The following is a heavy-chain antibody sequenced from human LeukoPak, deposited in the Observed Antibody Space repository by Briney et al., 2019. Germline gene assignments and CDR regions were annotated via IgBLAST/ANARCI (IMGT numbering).Heavy chain of an antibody. D-gene: IGHD3-3*01. Sequence: GGSLRLSCAASGFTFSNYWMHWVRQAPGKGLVWVSRINTDGSRITYADSVKGRFTISRDNAMNTVYLQMNSLRAEDTAVYYCAREIFYYYYMDVWGKGTTVTVSS. CDR3: AREIFYYYYMDV. CDR1: GFTFSNYW. CDR2: INTDGSRI. V-gene: IGHV3-74*01. J-gene: IGHJ6*03.